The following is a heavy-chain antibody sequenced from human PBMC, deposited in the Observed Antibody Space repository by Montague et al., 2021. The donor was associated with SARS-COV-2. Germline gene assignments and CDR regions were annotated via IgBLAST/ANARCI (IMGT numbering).Heavy chain of an antibody. CDR1: GGSISNSHYY. Sequence: SETLSLTCTVSGGSISNSHYYCAWIRQPPGKGLEWIGSIYFNGHSYYNPPLKNRASISLDTSKNQYYLKLNSVAAGDTAVYYCARQPPYQTGALDIWGQGTMVTVSS. CDR2: IYFNGHS. V-gene: IGHV4-39*01. D-gene: IGHD2-2*01. J-gene: IGHJ3*02. CDR3: ARQPPYQTGALDI.